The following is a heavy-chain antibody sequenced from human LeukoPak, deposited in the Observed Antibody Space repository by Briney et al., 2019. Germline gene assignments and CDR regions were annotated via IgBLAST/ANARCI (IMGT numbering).Heavy chain of an antibody. CDR3: ARGSTGYSSGWSLHYFDY. CDR2: IYYSGST. CDR1: GGSISSSSYY. J-gene: IGHJ4*02. V-gene: IGHV4-39*07. Sequence: SETLSLTCTVSGGSISSSSYYWGWIRQPPGKGLEWIGSIYYSGSTYYNPSLKSRVTISVDKSKNQFSLKLSSVTAADTAVYYCARGSTGYSSGWSLHYFDYWGQGTLVTVSS. D-gene: IGHD6-19*01.